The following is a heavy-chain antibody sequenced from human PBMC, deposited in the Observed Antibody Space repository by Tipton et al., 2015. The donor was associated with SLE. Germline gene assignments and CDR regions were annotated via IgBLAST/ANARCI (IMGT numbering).Heavy chain of an antibody. CDR3: AGTNYDVLTGYHRVDTFDI. D-gene: IGHD3-9*01. Sequence: TLSLTCSVSGGSISNYYWSWIRQPAGKGLEWIGRIYRSGSTDYNTSLKSRVTMSVDTSRNQFSLELSSVTAADTAVYYCAGTNYDVLTGYHRVDTFDIWGQGTMVTVSS. CDR1: GGSISNYY. CDR2: IYRSGST. J-gene: IGHJ3*02. V-gene: IGHV4-4*07.